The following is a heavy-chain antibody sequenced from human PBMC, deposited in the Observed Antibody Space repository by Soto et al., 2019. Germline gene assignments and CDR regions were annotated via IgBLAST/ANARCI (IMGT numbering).Heavy chain of an antibody. J-gene: IGHJ6*02. Sequence: PSQTLSLTCAISGDSVSTNNAAWNWIRQSPSRGLEWLGRTYYRSKWYNDYAVSVKSRITINPDTSKNQFSLQLNSVTPEDTVVYYCARERQLPHYYYYGMDVWGQGTTVTVSS. D-gene: IGHD6-6*01. V-gene: IGHV6-1*01. CDR2: TYYRSKWYN. CDR1: GDSVSTNNAA. CDR3: ARERQLPHYYYYGMDV.